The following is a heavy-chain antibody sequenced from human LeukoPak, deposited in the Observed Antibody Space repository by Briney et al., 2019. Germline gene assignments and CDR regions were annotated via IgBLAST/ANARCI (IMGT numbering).Heavy chain of an antibody. CDR2: ISAYNGNT. J-gene: IGHJ4*02. CDR3: ARADYYDSSGYPNGYFDY. CDR1: GYTFTSYG. Sequence: ASVKVSCRASGYTFTSYGISWVRQAPGQGLEWMGWISAYNGNTNYAQKLQGRVTMTTDTSTSTAYMELRSLRSDDTAVYYCARADYYDSSGYPNGYFDYWGQGTLVTVSS. D-gene: IGHD3-22*01. V-gene: IGHV1-18*01.